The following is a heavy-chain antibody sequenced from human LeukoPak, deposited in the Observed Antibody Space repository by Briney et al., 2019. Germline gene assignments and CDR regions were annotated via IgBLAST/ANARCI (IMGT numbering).Heavy chain of an antibody. CDR3: AREVKITMVRGVISDY. CDR1: GYTFTSNY. Sequence: GASVKVSCKAFGYTFTSNYMHWVRQAPGQGPEWMGVISPTGGSTTYAQKFQGRVTMTRDMSTSTVYMELSSLRSEDTAVYYCAREVKITMVRGVISDYWGQGTLVTVSS. J-gene: IGHJ4*02. D-gene: IGHD3-10*01. CDR2: ISPTGGST. V-gene: IGHV1-46*01.